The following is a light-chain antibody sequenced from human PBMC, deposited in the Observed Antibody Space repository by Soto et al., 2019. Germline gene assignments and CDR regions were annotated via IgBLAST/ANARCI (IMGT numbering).Light chain of an antibody. Sequence: DIQMTQSPSSLSASVGDRVTITCRASPSISSYLSWYQQKTGEAPKLLIYAASRLQSGGPSRFSGSGSGTDFTLTISILQPEDFATYYCQQVYSTPWTFGQGTKVEIK. J-gene: IGKJ1*01. CDR3: QQVYSTPWT. CDR2: AAS. V-gene: IGKV1-39*01. CDR1: PSISSY.